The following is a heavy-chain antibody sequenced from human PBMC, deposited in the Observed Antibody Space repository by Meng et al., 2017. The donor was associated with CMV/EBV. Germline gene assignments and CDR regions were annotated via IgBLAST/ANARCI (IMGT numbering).Heavy chain of an antibody. CDR2: IYSGGSST. V-gene: IGHV3-23*03. CDR3: AKDTFPDTSGLYRSEHFDH. J-gene: IGHJ4*02. Sequence: GGSLRLSCAASGFTFSSYAMSWVRQAPGKGLEWVSVIYSGGSSTYYADSVKGRFTISRDNSKNTLYLQMNSLRAEDTAVYYCAKDTFPDTSGLYRSEHFDHWGQGTLVTVSS. D-gene: IGHD3-22*01. CDR1: GFTFSSYA.